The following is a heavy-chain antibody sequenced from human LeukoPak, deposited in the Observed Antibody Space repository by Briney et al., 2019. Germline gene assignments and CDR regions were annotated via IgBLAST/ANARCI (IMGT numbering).Heavy chain of an antibody. CDR3: AKDSSTWGNLAGHFDS. V-gene: IGHV4-4*07. D-gene: IGHD6-13*01. CDR2: FYVSGTT. CDR1: GVSIVSHY. Sequence: SQTLSLTCTVSGVSIVSHYWNWIRQPAGRGLEWIGRFYVSGTTNTSPSLKSRVTMSVDTSKNQFSLKLSSVTAADTAVYYCAKDSSTWGNLAGHFDSWGQGTLVTVSS. J-gene: IGHJ4*02.